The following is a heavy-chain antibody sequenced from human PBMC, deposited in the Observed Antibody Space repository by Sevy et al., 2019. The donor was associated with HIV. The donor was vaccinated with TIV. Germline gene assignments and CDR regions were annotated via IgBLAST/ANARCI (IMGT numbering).Heavy chain of an antibody. CDR1: GFTFSSYD. CDR2: ISSSSSYI. Sequence: GGSLRLSCAASGFTFSSYDMNWVRQAPGKGLEWVSSISSSSSYIYYADSMEGRFTISRDNAKNSLCLQMNSLRAEDTAVYYCVREYYDILTGYSPGFDYWGQGTLVTVSS. CDR3: VREYYDILTGYSPGFDY. V-gene: IGHV3-21*01. D-gene: IGHD3-9*01. J-gene: IGHJ4*02.